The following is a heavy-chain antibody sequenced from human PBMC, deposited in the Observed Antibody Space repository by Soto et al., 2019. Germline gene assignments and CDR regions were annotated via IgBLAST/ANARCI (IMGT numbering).Heavy chain of an antibody. CDR3: ATTCDSASCYGEDY. CDR1: GFTFSSYS. D-gene: IGHD2-2*01. V-gene: IGHV3-21*01. Sequence: GGSLRLACAASGFTFSSYSVNWVRQAPGKGLEWVSYMSSSSSNIYYADSVRGRFTISRDNAKTSLYLQMNSLRAEDTAVYYCATTCDSASCYGEDYWGQGNLVTVSS. CDR2: MSSSSSNI. J-gene: IGHJ4*02.